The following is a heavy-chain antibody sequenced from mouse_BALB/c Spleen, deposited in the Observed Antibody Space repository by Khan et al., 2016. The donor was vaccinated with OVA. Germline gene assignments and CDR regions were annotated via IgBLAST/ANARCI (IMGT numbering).Heavy chain of an antibody. J-gene: IGHJ3*01. CDR3: ARKDYYDYDPFAY. Sequence: EVELVESGPGLVKPSQSLSLTCTVTGYSFTSEYAWNWIRQFTGNKLEWMGYLNYSVNTRFNPSLKSRNFINRNTSKNQFFLQLNSVHTEDTATYYGARKDYYDYDPFAYWGQGTLVTVSA. V-gene: IGHV3-2*02. D-gene: IGHD2-4*01. CDR2: LNYSVNT. CDR1: GYSFTSEYA.